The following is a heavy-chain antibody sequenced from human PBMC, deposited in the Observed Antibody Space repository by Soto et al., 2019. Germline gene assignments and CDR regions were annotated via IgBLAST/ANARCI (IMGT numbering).Heavy chain of an antibody. V-gene: IGHV3-66*01. Sequence: EVLLEESGGDLVQPGGSLRLSCAASGFSVSNNYMTWVRQVPGKGLEWVSVIQDGGSITYADSVRDRFTISRDSSENTVFLQMSSLRPEDTAVYFCARGEGSGSNALGQWGQGTLVTVSS. CDR3: ARGEGSGSNALGQ. D-gene: IGHD3-10*01. J-gene: IGHJ4*02. CDR1: GFSVSNNY. CDR2: IQDGGSI.